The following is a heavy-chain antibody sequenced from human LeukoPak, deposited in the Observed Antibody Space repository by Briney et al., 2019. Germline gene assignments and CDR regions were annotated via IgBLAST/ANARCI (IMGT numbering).Heavy chain of an antibody. CDR3: ARQYYGYSGGGLDY. CDR2: IDTSGNT. D-gene: IGHD3-16*01. Sequence: PSETLSLTCTVSGGSISSYYWSWIRQPAGKGLEWIGRIDTSGNTNYKPSLKSRVTMSVDTSKNQFSLKLNSVTAADTALYYCARQYYGYSGGGLDYWGQGTLVTVSS. J-gene: IGHJ4*02. CDR1: GGSISSYY. V-gene: IGHV4-4*07.